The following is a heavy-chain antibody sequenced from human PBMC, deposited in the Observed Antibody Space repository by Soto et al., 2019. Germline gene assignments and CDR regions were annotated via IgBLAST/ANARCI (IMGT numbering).Heavy chain of an antibody. D-gene: IGHD2-2*01. CDR3: ARGSVAWEGGEDIVVVPAARFFDY. J-gene: IGHJ4*02. CDR2: INHSGST. V-gene: IGHV4-34*01. Sequence: SETLSLTCAVYGGSFSGYYWSWIHQPPGKGLEWIGEINHSGSTNYNPSLKSRVTISVDTSKNRFSLKLSSVTAADTAVYYCARGSVAWEGGEDIVVVPAARFFDYWGQGTLVTVSS. CDR1: GGSFSGYY.